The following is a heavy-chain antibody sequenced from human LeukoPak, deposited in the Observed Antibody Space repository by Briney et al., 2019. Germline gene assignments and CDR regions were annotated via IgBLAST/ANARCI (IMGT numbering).Heavy chain of an antibody. CDR2: ISYSGSP. Sequence: SETLSLTCTVSGGSISRGGYFWSWIRQHPGKGLEWIGYISYSGSPYYNPSLKSRVTISVDTSKNQFSLKLSSVTAADTAVYYCARYITMVRGAGFDPWGQGTLVTVSS. V-gene: IGHV4-31*03. J-gene: IGHJ5*02. CDR3: ARYITMVRGAGFDP. CDR1: GGSISRGGYF. D-gene: IGHD3-10*01.